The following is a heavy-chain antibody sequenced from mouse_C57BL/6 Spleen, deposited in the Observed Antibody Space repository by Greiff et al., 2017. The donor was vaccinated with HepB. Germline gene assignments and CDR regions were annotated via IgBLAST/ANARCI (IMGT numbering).Heavy chain of an antibody. CDR3: ARGDYYGSSYEGLYAMDY. CDR2: IYPYNGVS. CDR1: GYSFTGYY. V-gene: IGHV1-31*01. D-gene: IGHD1-1*01. Sequence: VQLQQSGPELVKPGASVKISCKASGYSFTGYYMHWVKQSHVNILDWIGYIYPYNGVSSYNQKFKGKATLTVDKSSSTAYMELRSLTSEDSAVYYCARGDYYGSSYEGLYAMDYWGQGTSVTVSS. J-gene: IGHJ4*01.